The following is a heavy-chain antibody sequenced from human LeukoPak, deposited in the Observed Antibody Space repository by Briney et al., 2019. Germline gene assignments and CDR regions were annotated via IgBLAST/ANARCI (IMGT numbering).Heavy chain of an antibody. CDR1: GDSISSSYY. Sequence: PSETLSLTCTVSGDSISSSYYWSWFRQLPGKGLEWIGFIYHSGKTYYNPSHKSRFTISIDTSKNQFSLKLSSVTAADTAVYYCARGMVPAAMFRTWGQGTLVTVSS. CDR2: IYHSGKT. D-gene: IGHD2-2*01. CDR3: ARGMVPAAMFRT. V-gene: IGHV4-31*03. J-gene: IGHJ5*02.